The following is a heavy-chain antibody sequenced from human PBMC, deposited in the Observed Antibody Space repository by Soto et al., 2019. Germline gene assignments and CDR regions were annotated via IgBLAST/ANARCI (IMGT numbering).Heavy chain of an antibody. CDR3: TTGGDNWNYDAFDI. V-gene: IGHV3-15*01. CDR2: IKSKTDGGTT. J-gene: IGHJ3*02. CDR1: GFTFSNAW. Sequence: GGSLRLSCAASGFTFSNAWMSWVRQAPGKGLEWVGRIKSKTDGGTTDYAAPVKGRFTISRDDSKNTLYLQMNSLKTEDTAVYYCTTGGDNWNYDAFDIWGQGTMVTVSS. D-gene: IGHD1-7*01.